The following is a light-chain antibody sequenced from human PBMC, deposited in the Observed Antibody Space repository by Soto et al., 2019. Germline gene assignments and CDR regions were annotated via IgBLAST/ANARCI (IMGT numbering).Light chain of an antibody. V-gene: IGKV3-20*01. J-gene: IGKJ1*01. CDR2: GAS. Sequence: EIVLTQSPGTLSLSPGERATLSCRASQSVSSSYLAWYQQKLGQAPRLLIYGASSRATGIPDRFSGSGSGTDFTLTINRLEPEDLAVYYCQQHGSSPRTFGQGTKVEIK. CDR3: QQHGSSPRT. CDR1: QSVSSSY.